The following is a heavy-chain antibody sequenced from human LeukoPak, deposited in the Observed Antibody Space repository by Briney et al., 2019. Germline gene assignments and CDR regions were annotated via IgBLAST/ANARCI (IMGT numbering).Heavy chain of an antibody. CDR2: MRSDGTSK. CDR3: AKGRPIKGGVDP. CDR1: GFSLTTYG. D-gene: IGHD3-16*01. J-gene: IGHJ5*02. V-gene: IGHV3-30*02. Sequence: GGSLRLSCVASGFSLTTYGMLWVRQAPGKGLQWVAFMRSDGTSKYYGDSVEGRFTISRDNSKSTLYLLMNSLSAEDTGIYYFAKGRPIKGGVDPWDRGTPVSV.